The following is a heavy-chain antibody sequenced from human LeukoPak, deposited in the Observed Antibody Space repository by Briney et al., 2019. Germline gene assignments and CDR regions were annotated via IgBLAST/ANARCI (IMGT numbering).Heavy chain of an antibody. Sequence: GRSLRLSCAASGFTFSSYGMHWVRQAPGKGLEWVAVISYDGSNKYYADSVKGRFTISRDNSKNTLYLQMNSLRAEDTAVYYCAKDLYYYDPGAFDYWGQGTLVTVSS. V-gene: IGHV3-30*18. CDR2: ISYDGSNK. D-gene: IGHD3-22*01. J-gene: IGHJ4*02. CDR3: AKDLYYYDPGAFDY. CDR1: GFTFSSYG.